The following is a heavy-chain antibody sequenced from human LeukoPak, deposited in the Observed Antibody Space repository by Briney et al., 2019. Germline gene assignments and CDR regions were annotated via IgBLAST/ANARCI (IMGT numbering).Heavy chain of an antibody. CDR3: AKAPSFVQQWLAYFDY. Sequence: GGSLRLSCAASGFTFDDYAMHWVRQAPGKGLEWVSGISWNSGSIGYADSVKGRFTISRDNAKNSLYLQMNSLRAEDTALYYCAKAPSFVQQWLAYFDYWGQGTLVTVSS. D-gene: IGHD6-19*01. V-gene: IGHV3-9*01. J-gene: IGHJ4*02. CDR2: ISWNSGSI. CDR1: GFTFDDYA.